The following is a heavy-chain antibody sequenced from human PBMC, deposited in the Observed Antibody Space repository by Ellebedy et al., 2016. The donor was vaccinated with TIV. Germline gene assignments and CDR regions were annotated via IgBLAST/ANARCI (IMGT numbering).Heavy chain of an antibody. J-gene: IGHJ3*02. CDR2: IYTDGTST. D-gene: IGHD1-26*01. V-gene: IGHV3-74*01. CDR1: GFTFDNYW. CDR3: TSLTESVGESAFDI. Sequence: GESLKISXAASGFTFDNYWMHWVRQAPGKGLVWVSRIYTDGTSTAYADSVKGRFSISRDNAKNTLYLQMNSLRAEDTAVYYCTSLTESVGESAFDIWGQGTMVTVSS.